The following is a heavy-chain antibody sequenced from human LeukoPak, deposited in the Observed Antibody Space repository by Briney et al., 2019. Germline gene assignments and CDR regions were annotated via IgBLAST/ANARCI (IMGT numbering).Heavy chain of an antibody. V-gene: IGHV3-33*01. Sequence: PGGSLRLSCAASGFTFSSYGMHCVRQAPGKRLEWVAVIWSDGSNKDYADSVKGRFTISRDNSKNTLYLQMNTLRADDTAVYYCARDLALYSSSAPFDYWGQGTLVTVSS. D-gene: IGHD6-6*01. CDR2: IWSDGSNK. CDR1: GFTFSSYG. J-gene: IGHJ4*02. CDR3: ARDLALYSSSAPFDY.